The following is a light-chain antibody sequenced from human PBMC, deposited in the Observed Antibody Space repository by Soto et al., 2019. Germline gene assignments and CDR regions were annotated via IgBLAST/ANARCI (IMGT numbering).Light chain of an antibody. CDR1: QSVTSN. Sequence: EIVMTQSPVTLSVSPGDRATLSCRASQSVTSNLAWYQQKPGQTPKLLIYVASTRATGIPARFRGSGSGTEFTLTISSLQSEDFAVYYCQQYNVWPLTFGGGTKVEFK. J-gene: IGKJ4*01. CDR2: VAS. V-gene: IGKV3-15*01. CDR3: QQYNVWPLT.